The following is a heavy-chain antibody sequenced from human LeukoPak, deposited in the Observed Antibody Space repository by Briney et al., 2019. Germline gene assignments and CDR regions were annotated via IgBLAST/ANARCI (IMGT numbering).Heavy chain of an antibody. CDR3: ARDLNVRTTYYYDSSGYKIDY. CDR2: ISSSSSTI. D-gene: IGHD3-22*01. CDR1: GFTFSSYS. J-gene: IGHJ4*02. Sequence: PGGSLRLSCAASGFTFSSYSMNWVRQAPGKGLEWVSYISSSSSTIYYADAVKGRFTISRDNAKNSLYLQMNSLRAEDTAVYYCARDLNVRTTYYYDSSGYKIDYWGQGTLVTVSS. V-gene: IGHV3-48*04.